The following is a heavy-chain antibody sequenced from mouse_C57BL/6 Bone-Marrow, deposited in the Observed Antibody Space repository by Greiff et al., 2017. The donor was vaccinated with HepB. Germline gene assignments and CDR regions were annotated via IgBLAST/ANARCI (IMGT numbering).Heavy chain of an antibody. CDR1: GYTFTSYD. V-gene: IGHV1-85*01. Sequence: VQLQQSGPELVKPGASVKLSCKASGYTFTSYDINWVKQRPGQGLEWIGWIYPRDGSTKYNEKFKGKATLTVDTSSSTAYMELHSLTSKSSAVYVCARCDCDGGRYGYFDVWGPGTTVTVSS. D-gene: IGHD1-1*02. J-gene: IGHJ1*01. CDR3: ARCDCDGGRYGYFDV. CDR2: IYPRDGST.